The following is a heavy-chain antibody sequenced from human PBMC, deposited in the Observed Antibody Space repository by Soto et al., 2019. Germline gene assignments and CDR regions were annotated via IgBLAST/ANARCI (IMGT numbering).Heavy chain of an antibody. D-gene: IGHD5-18*01. V-gene: IGHV3-30*18. CDR2: ISYDGSNK. CDR3: ANPQKDTVMARGAFDI. Sequence: QVQLVESGGGVVQPGRSLRLSCAASGFTFSSYGMHWVRQAPGKGLEWVAVISYDGSNKYYADSVKGRFTISRDNSKNPLYRQMNGLRDEDRAVYYCANPQKDTVMARGAFDIWGQGKMVTFSS. J-gene: IGHJ3*02. CDR1: GFTFSSYG.